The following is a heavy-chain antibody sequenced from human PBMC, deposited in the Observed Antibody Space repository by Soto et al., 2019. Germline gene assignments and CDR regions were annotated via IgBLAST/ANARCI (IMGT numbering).Heavy chain of an antibody. CDR3: VRWGTTGGLDV. J-gene: IGHJ4*02. D-gene: IGHD3-16*01. CDR2: TSYDGSKT. V-gene: IGHV3-30*19. Sequence: QVQLVESGGGVVQPGTSLRLSCVGSGFTFRSFVIHWVRQAPGKGLEWVALTSYDGSKTYYDDSVKGRFTISRDNSRNTVDLQMDSLRLEDTALYYCVRWGTTGGLDVWGQGTLVSVSS. CDR1: GFTFRSFV.